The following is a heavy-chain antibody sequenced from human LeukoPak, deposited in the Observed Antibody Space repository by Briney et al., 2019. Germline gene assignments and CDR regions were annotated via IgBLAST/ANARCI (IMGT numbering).Heavy chain of an antibody. D-gene: IGHD6-19*01. Sequence: ASVKVSCTASGYTFTVYYLHWVRQAPGQGLEWMGCINPNSGGTNYAQKFQGRVTVTRDTSISTAYMELSRLKSDDTAVYYCARVSVAGTPDRDYFDYWGQGTLVTVSS. CDR1: GYTFTVYY. V-gene: IGHV1-2*02. CDR2: INPNSGGT. J-gene: IGHJ4*02. CDR3: ARVSVAGTPDRDYFDY.